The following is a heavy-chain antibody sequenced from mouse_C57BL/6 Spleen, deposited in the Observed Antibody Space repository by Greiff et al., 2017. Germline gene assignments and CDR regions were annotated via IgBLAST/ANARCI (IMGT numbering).Heavy chain of an antibody. Sequence: EVQLQQSGAELVKPGASVKLSCTASGFTFKDYYMHWVKQRPEQGLEWIGRIDPEGGETKYASKFQGKATLTADTSSNTAYLQLSSLTSEDTAVYCCARSGDYDGAMDDWGQGTSVTVSS. CDR1: GFTFKDYY. D-gene: IGHD2-4*01. CDR3: ARSGDYDGAMDD. V-gene: IGHV14-2*01. J-gene: IGHJ4*01. CDR2: IDPEGGET.